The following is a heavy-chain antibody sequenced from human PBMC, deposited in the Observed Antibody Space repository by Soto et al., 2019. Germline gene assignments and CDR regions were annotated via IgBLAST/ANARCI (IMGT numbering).Heavy chain of an antibody. Sequence: TSETLSLTCAVSGGSISSGGYSWSWIRQPPGKGLEWIGYIYHSGSTYYNPSLKSRVTISVDRSKNQFSLKLSSVTAAGTAVYYCARVHDYGVQNWFDPWGQGTLVTVSS. V-gene: IGHV4-30-2*01. CDR2: IYHSGST. D-gene: IGHD4-17*01. CDR3: ARVHDYGVQNWFDP. J-gene: IGHJ5*02. CDR1: GGSISSGGYS.